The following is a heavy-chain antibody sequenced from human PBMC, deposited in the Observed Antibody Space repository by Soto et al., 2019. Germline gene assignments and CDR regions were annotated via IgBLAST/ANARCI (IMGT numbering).Heavy chain of an antibody. CDR3: AISLLAARLPSHFDY. Sequence: GGSLRLSCAASGFTFASYAMSWVRQAPGKGLQWVSAISTSGGRTHYSDSVKGRFTISRDNSKNTLYLQMNSLRAEDTAVYYCAISLLAARLPSHFDYWGQGTLVTVSS. D-gene: IGHD6-6*01. CDR1: GFTFASYA. CDR2: ISTSGGRT. V-gene: IGHV3-23*01. J-gene: IGHJ4*02.